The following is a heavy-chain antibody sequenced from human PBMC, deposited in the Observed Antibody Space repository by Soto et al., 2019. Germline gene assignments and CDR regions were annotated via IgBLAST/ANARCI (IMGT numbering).Heavy chain of an antibody. Sequence: GGSLRLSCAASGFTFSSYSMNWVRQAPGKGLEWVSSISSSSSYIYYADSVKGRFTISRDNAKNSLYLQMNSLRAEDTALYYCAKPNIKYSSSWYDAFDIWGQGTMVTVSS. D-gene: IGHD6-13*01. CDR1: GFTFSSYS. CDR2: ISSSSSYI. J-gene: IGHJ3*02. V-gene: IGHV3-21*04. CDR3: AKPNIKYSSSWYDAFDI.